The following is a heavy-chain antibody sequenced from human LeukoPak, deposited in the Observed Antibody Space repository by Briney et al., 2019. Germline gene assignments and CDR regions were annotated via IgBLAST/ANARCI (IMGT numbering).Heavy chain of an antibody. V-gene: IGHV1-69*13. Sequence: GASVKVSCKASGGTFISYAISWVRQAPGQGLEWMGGIIPIFGTANYAQKFQGRVTITADESTSTAYMELSSLRSEDTAVYYCARVVTAYYDFWSGYNWFDPWGQGTLVTVSS. J-gene: IGHJ5*02. CDR2: IIPIFGTA. CDR3: ARVVTAYYDFWSGYNWFDP. CDR1: GGTFISYA. D-gene: IGHD3-3*01.